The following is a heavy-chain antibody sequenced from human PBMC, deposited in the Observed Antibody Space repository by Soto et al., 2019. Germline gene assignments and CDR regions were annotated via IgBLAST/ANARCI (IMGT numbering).Heavy chain of an antibody. CDR2: IYYSGST. J-gene: IGHJ5*02. CDR3: AASSSWAHNWFDP. V-gene: IGHV4-31*03. Sequence: QVQLQESGPGLVKPSQTLSLTCTVSGGSISSGGYYWSWIRQHPGKGLEWIGYIYYSGSTYYNPSLKSRVTISVDTSKNQFSLKLSSVTPADTAVYYCAASSSWAHNWFDPWGQGTLVTVSS. D-gene: IGHD6-13*01. CDR1: GGSISSGGYY.